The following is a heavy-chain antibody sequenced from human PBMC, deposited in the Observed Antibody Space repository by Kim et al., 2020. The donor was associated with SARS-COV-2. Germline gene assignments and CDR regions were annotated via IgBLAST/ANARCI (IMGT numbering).Heavy chain of an antibody. V-gene: IGHV4-31*03. CDR1: GGSISSGGYY. D-gene: IGHD3-3*01. Sequence: SETLSLTCTVSGGSISSGGYYWSWIRQHPGKGLEWIGYIYYSGSTYYNPSLKSRVTKSVDTSKNQFSLKLSSVTAADTAMYYCARVLYDFVPGTIDYWGQGTLVTVSS. CDR3: ARVLYDFVPGTIDY. J-gene: IGHJ4*02. CDR2: IYYSGST.